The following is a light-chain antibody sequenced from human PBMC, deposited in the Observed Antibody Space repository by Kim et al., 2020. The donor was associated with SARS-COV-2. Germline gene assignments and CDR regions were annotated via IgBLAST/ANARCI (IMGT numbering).Light chain of an antibody. Sequence: ASTGDRVTITCRASQGISSYLAWYQQKPGKAPKLLIYAASTLQSGVQSRFSGSGSGTDFTLTISCLQSEDFATYYCQQYYSYPRTFGPGTKVDIK. V-gene: IGKV1-8*01. CDR1: QGISSY. J-gene: IGKJ3*01. CDR3: QQYYSYPRT. CDR2: AAS.